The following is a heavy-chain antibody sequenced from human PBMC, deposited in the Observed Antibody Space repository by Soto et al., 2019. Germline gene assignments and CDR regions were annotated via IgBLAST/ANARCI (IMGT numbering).Heavy chain of an antibody. D-gene: IGHD4-4*01. Sequence: QVQLVQSGAEVKKPGASVRVSCKASGYTFTNYYIDWVRQAPGQGLELMGIINPNDGSTTYVQKFQGRVTMTRDTATSTVYMEMRSLRSEDTAVYYCARAALTTVTNRLNDVFDVWGQGTMVTVSS. CDR2: INPNDGST. CDR1: GYTFTNYY. J-gene: IGHJ3*01. CDR3: ARAALTTVTNRLNDVFDV. V-gene: IGHV1-46*03.